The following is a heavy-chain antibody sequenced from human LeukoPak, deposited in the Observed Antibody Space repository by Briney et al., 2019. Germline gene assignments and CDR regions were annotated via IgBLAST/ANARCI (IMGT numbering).Heavy chain of an antibody. CDR3: AIHYYGSGSPLYYMDV. CDR2: IIPIFGTA. D-gene: IGHD3-10*01. Sequence: SVKVSCKASGGTFSSYGISWVRQAPGQGLEWMGGIIPIFGTANYAQKFQGRVTITADESTSTAYMELSSLRSEDTAVYYCAIHYYGSGSPLYYMDVWGKGTTVTISS. CDR1: GGTFSSYG. J-gene: IGHJ6*03. V-gene: IGHV1-69*13.